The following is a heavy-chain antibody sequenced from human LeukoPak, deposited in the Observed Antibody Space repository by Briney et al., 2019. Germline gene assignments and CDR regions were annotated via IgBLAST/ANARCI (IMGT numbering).Heavy chain of an antibody. D-gene: IGHD3-10*01. CDR2: ISGSGGST. J-gene: IGHJ4*02. CDR1: GFTFSSYA. Sequence: GGSLRLSCAASGFTFSSYAMSWVRQAPGKGLEWVSAISGSGGSTYYADSVKGRFTISRDNSKNTLYLQMNSLRAEDTAVYYCARDFQLTYGSGHPGYWGQGTLVTVSS. CDR3: ARDFQLTYGSGHPGY. V-gene: IGHV3-23*01.